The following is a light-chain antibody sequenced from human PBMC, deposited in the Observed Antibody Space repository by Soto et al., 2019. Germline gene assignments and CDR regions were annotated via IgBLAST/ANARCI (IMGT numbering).Light chain of an antibody. CDR2: ASS. CDR1: QAMSSS. CDR3: QQLHPFSRT. J-gene: IGKJ2*01. Sequence: DIQLTQSPSFLSASVGDRVTITCRASQAMSSSLAWYQQKPAQAPKLLIYASSTLQSGVPSSFSGSGSGTEFTLTISSLQPEDFATYYCQQLHPFSRTFGPGTKLEI. V-gene: IGKV1-9*01.